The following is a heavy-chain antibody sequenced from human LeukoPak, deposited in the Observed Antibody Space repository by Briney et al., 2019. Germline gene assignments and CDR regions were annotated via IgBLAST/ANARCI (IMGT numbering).Heavy chain of an antibody. V-gene: IGHV7-4-1*02. CDR2: INTNTGNP. CDR3: ARGYIYGYGHQYGMDV. CDR1: GYTLTSYA. Sequence: ASVKVSCKASGYTLTSYAMNWVRQAPGQGLEWMGWINTNTGNPTYAQGFTGRFVFSLDTSVSTTYLQISSLKAEDTAVYYCARGYIYGYGHQYGMDVWGQGTRVTVSS. D-gene: IGHD5-18*01. J-gene: IGHJ6*02.